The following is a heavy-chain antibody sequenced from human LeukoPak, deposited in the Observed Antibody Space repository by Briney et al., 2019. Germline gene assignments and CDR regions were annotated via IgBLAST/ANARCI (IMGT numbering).Heavy chain of an antibody. D-gene: IGHD4-17*01. CDR3: ASQGYGDYDYFDY. J-gene: IGHJ4*02. CDR2: IYYSGST. V-gene: IGHV4-31*03. Sequence: RPSETLSLTCTVSGGSISSGGYYWSWIRQHPGKGLEWIGYIYYSGSTYYNPSLKSRVTISVDTSKNQFSLKLSSVTAADTAVYYCASQGYGDYDYFDYWGQGTTVTVSS. CDR1: GGSISSGGYY.